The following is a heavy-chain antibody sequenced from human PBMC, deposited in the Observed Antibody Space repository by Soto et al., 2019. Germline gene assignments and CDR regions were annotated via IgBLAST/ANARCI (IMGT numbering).Heavy chain of an antibody. D-gene: IGHD3-3*01. CDR1: GYTFTSYG. Sequence: QVQLVQSGAEVKKPGASVKVSCKASGYTFTSYGISWVRQAPGQGLEWMRWISAYNGNTNYAQKLQGRVTMTTDTSTSTAYMELRSLRSDDTAVYYCARDPDDFWSGYYYYGMDVWGQGTTVTVSS. CDR2: ISAYNGNT. CDR3: ARDPDDFWSGYYYYGMDV. J-gene: IGHJ6*02. V-gene: IGHV1-18*04.